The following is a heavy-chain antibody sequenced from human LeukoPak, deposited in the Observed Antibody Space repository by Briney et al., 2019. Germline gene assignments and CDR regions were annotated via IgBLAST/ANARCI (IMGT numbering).Heavy chain of an antibody. CDR2: IRDDGSEK. J-gene: IGHJ4*02. V-gene: IGHV3-7*04. Sequence: PGGSLRLSCAASGFTFSDYWMLWVRQAPGKGPEWVANIRDDGSEKNYVASVKGRFTISRDNAQMSLYLQMNSLRVDDTAVYYCATDRKAGSWDPRFNYGGQGTLVTVSS. CDR3: ATDRKAGSWDPRFNY. D-gene: IGHD1-14*01. CDR1: GFTFSDYW.